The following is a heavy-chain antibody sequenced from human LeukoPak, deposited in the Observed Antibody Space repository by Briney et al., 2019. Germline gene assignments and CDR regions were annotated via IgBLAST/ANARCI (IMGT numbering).Heavy chain of an antibody. D-gene: IGHD6-13*01. J-gene: IGHJ4*02. V-gene: IGHV3-21*01. Sequence: PGGSLRLSCAASGFTFSSYAMSWVRQAPGKGLEWVSSISSSSSYIYYADSVKGRFTISRDNAKSSLYLQMNSLRAEDTAVYYCARERQQLADYWGQGTLVTVSS. CDR1: GFTFSSYA. CDR2: ISSSSSYI. CDR3: ARERQQLADY.